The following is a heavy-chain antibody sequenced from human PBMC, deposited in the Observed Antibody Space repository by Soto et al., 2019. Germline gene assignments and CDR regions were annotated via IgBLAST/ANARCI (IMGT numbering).Heavy chain of an antibody. CDR3: AKDVYRCTNGVYYAFGDYIYFDY. D-gene: IGHD2-8*01. J-gene: IGHJ4*02. Sequence: GGSLRLSCAASGFTFSSYAMSWVRQAPGKGLEWVSAISGSGGSTYYADSVKGRFTISRDNSKNTLYLQMNSLRAEDTAVYYCAKDVYRCTNGVYYAFGDYIYFDYWGQGTLVTV. CDR2: ISGSGGST. V-gene: IGHV3-23*01. CDR1: GFTFSSYA.